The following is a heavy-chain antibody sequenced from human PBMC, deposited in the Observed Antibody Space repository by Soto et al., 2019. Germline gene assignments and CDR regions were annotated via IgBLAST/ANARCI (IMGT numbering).Heavy chain of an antibody. CDR2: ISSSSSYI. J-gene: IGHJ6*02. Sequence: PGGSLRLSCAASGFTFSSYSMNWVRQAPGKGLEWVSSISSSSSYIYYADSVKGRFTISRDNAKNSLYLQMNSLRAEDTAVYYCARDPLKTAYGRRQYGMDVWGQGTTVTVSS. CDR1: GFTFSSYS. CDR3: ARDPLKTAYGRRQYGMDV. V-gene: IGHV3-21*01. D-gene: IGHD3-10*01.